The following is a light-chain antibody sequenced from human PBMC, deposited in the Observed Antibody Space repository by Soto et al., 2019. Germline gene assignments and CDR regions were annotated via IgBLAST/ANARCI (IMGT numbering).Light chain of an antibody. Sequence: QSVLTQPPSASGTPGQRVTISCSGSSSNIGTNYVYWYQQLPGTAPKLLIYRNNQRPSGVPDRFSGPKSGTSASLAISGLRSEDEADYYCAPWDDRLRGLYVFGIGTKLTVL. J-gene: IGLJ1*01. CDR3: APWDDRLRGLYV. CDR1: SSNIGTNY. V-gene: IGLV1-47*01. CDR2: RNN.